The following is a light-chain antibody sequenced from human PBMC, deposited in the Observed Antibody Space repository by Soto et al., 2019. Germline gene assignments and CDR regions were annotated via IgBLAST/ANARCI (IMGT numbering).Light chain of an antibody. CDR3: QTWATGIRV. CDR1: SGHISYA. Sequence: QPVLTQSPSASASLGASVKLTCTLSSGHISYAIAWHQHQPGKGPRYLMNLNSDGSHTKGDGIPDRFSGSSSGAERYLTISSLQSEDEADYYCQTWATGIRVFGGGTKLTVL. J-gene: IGLJ3*02. CDR2: LNSDGSH. V-gene: IGLV4-69*01.